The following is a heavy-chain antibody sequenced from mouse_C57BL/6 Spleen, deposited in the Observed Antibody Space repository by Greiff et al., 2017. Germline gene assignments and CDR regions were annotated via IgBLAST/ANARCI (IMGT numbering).Heavy chain of an antibody. D-gene: IGHD1-1*01. J-gene: IGHJ1*03. Sequence: QVQLQQSGAELVRPGASVTLSCKASGYTFTDYEMHWVKQTPVHGLEWIGAIDPETVGTAYNQKFKGKAILTADKSSSTAYMELRSLTSEDSAGYYCTKITTLGGYFDVWGTGTTVTVSS. V-gene: IGHV1-15*01. CDR3: TKITTLGGYFDV. CDR1: GYTFTDYE. CDR2: IDPETVGT.